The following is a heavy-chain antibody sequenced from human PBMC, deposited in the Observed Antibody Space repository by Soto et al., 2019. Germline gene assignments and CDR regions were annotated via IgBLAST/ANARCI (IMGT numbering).Heavy chain of an antibody. D-gene: IGHD6-19*01. CDR2: INHSGST. V-gene: IGHV4-34*01. J-gene: IGHJ5*02. CDR1: GGSFSGYY. CDR3: ASSRAPVWSGHWLPQGYNWFDP. Sequence: WETLSLTCAVYGGSFSGYYWSWIRQPPGKGLEWIGEINHSGSTNYNPSLKSRVTISVDTSKNQFSLKLSSVTAADTAVYYCASSRAPVWSGHWLPQGYNWFDPWGQGTLVTVSS.